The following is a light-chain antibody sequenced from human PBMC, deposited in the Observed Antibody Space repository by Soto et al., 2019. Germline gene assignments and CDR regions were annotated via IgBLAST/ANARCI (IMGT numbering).Light chain of an antibody. Sequence: DIQMTQSPSSLSASVGDRVTITCRASQSISSYLNWYQQKPGKAPKLLIYAASSLQSGVPSRFSGSGSGTDFTLTISSLQLEDFATYYCQQTYTTRVYTFGQGTKLEFK. CDR2: AAS. V-gene: IGKV1-39*01. CDR3: QQTYTTRVYT. CDR1: QSISSY. J-gene: IGKJ2*01.